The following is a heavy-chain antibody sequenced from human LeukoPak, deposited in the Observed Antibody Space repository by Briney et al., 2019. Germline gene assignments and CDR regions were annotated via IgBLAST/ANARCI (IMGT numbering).Heavy chain of an antibody. CDR1: GYTFSDPF. D-gene: IGHD1-26*01. Sequence: ASVKVSRMAFGYTFSDPFIQWVRPAPGQGVEWMGWIHPNRGDAHYAQKLQGRVTMTRDTTISTAYLELSSLTSDDSGAYYCARETSESYENWGQGTLVTVSS. V-gene: IGHV1-2*02. CDR2: IHPNRGDA. CDR3: ARETSESYEN. J-gene: IGHJ4*02.